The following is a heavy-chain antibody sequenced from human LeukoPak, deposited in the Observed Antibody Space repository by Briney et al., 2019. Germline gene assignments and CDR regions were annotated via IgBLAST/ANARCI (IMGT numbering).Heavy chain of an antibody. CDR2: INRSGST. D-gene: IGHD3-22*01. CDR1: GGSFSGYY. V-gene: IGHV4-34*01. J-gene: IGHJ4*02. Sequence: SSETLSLTCAVYGGSFSGYYWSWIRQPPGKGPEWIGEINRSGSTHYNPSLKSRVTTSVDTSKTQFSLKLSSVTAADTAVYYCAREGLHYYDSSGYYGPSTFLDYWGQGTLVTVSS. CDR3: AREGLHYYDSSGYYGPSTFLDY.